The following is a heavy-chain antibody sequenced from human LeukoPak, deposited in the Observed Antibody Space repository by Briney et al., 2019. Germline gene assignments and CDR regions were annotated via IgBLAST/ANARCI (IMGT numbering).Heavy chain of an antibody. J-gene: IGHJ4*02. Sequence: ASVKVSCKASGFTFTSSAVQWVRQARGQRLEWIGWIVVGSGNTNYAQKFQERVTITRDMSTSTAYMELSSLRSEDTAVYYCAAASSYYYDSSGPSKMGNWGQGTLVTVSS. CDR1: GFTFTSSA. V-gene: IGHV1-58*01. CDR2: IVVGSGNT. D-gene: IGHD3-22*01. CDR3: AAASSYYYDSSGPSKMGN.